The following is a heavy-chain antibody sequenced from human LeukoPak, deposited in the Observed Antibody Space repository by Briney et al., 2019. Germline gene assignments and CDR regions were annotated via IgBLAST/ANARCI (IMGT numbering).Heavy chain of an antibody. CDR3: ARDEKEEVPAAAGWFDP. CDR2: IYHSGST. CDR1: GYSISSGYY. V-gene: IGHV4-38-2*02. D-gene: IGHD2-2*01. J-gene: IGHJ5*02. Sequence: PSETLSLTCAVSGYSISSGYYWCWIRQPPGKGLEWIGSIYHSGSTYYNPSLKSRVTISVDTSKHQFSQKLSSVTAADTAVYYCARDEKEEVPAAAGWFDPWGQGTLVTVSS.